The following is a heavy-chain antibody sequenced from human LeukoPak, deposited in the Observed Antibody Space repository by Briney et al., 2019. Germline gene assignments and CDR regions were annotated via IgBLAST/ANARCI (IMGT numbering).Heavy chain of an antibody. CDR2: ISSTSSAT. CDR3: AKDRGSSWYLYYFDD. V-gene: IGHV3-48*02. Sequence: GASLRLSCAASGFIFTSYSMNWVRQAPGKGLEFVSSISSTSSATYYADSVKGRFTISRDNAKNSMYLQMNSLRDEDTAVYYCAKDRGSSWYLYYFDDWGQGTLVTVSS. CDR1: GFIFTSYS. J-gene: IGHJ4*02. D-gene: IGHD6-13*01.